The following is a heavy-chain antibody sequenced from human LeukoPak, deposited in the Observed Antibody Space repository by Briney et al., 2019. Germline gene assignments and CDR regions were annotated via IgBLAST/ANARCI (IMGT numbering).Heavy chain of an antibody. V-gene: IGHV4-61*03. CDR1: GGSISSGSYY. D-gene: IGHD3-22*01. J-gene: IGHJ3*02. Sequence: SETLSLTCTVSGGSISSGSYYWSWIRQPPGKGLEWIGYIDHTGITNYNPSLNSRVTISRDTSKNHFSLELSSATAADTAVYYCASLTTAEAFDIWGQGTMVTVSS. CDR3: ASLTTAEAFDI. CDR2: IDHTGIT.